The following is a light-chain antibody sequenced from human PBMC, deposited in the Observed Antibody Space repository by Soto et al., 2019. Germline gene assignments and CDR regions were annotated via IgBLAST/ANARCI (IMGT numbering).Light chain of an antibody. CDR1: SSDVGDYNY. CDR3: CSYAGDYTYV. Sequence: QSVLTQPRSVSGSPGQSVTISCTGTSSDVGDYNYVSWYQQHPGKAPKLMIYDVSKRPSGVPDRFSGSKSGNTASLTISGLQAEDVADYYCCSYAGDYTYVFGTGTKVTVL. V-gene: IGLV2-11*01. CDR2: DVS. J-gene: IGLJ1*01.